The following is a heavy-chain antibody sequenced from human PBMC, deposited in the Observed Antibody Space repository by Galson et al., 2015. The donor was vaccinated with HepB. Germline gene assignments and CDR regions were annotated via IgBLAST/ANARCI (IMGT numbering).Heavy chain of an antibody. J-gene: IGHJ4*02. D-gene: IGHD4-17*01. Sequence: SLRLSCAASGFPFSSYGMHWVRQAPGKGLEWVAFIRFAGDSTYYADSVKGRFTISRDNSKNTLSLQMRSLRIDDTAIYYCAKHNYGEYVGPFDYWGQGALVAVSS. CDR3: AKHNYGEYVGPFDY. CDR2: IRFAGDST. V-gene: IGHV3-30*02. CDR1: GFPFSSYG.